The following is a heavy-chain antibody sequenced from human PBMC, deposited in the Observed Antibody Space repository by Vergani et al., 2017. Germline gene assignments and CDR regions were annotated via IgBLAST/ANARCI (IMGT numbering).Heavy chain of an antibody. D-gene: IGHD2-15*01. J-gene: IGHJ4*02. V-gene: IGHV3-49*05. CDR2: IRSKAYGGTT. Sequence: EVQLVESGGGLVKPGRSLRLSCTASGFTFGDYAMSWFRQAPGKGLEWVGFIRSKAYGGTTEYAASVKGRFTISRDDSKSIAYLQMNSLKTEDTAVYYCTIGVVAATSYVDYWGQGTLVTVSS. CDR1: GFTFGDYA. CDR3: TIGVVAATSYVDY.